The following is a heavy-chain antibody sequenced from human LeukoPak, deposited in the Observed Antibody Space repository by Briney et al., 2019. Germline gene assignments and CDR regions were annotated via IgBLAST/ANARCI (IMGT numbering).Heavy chain of an antibody. CDR2: INHSGST. CDR3: ARVAPSSGWTKIDY. V-gene: IGHV4-34*01. D-gene: IGHD6-19*01. Sequence: SETLSLTCAVYGGSFSGYYWSWIRQPPGKGLEWIGEINHSGSTNYNPSLKSRVTISVDTSKSQFSLKLSSVTAADTAVYYCARVAPSSGWTKIDYWGQGTLVTVSS. CDR1: GGSFSGYY. J-gene: IGHJ4*02.